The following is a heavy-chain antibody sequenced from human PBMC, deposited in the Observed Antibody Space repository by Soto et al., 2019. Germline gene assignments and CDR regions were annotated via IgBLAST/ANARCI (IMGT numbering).Heavy chain of an antibody. CDR3: AGGYTHFDY. CDR2: ISYDGNDK. CDR1: GFTFRNYG. V-gene: IGHV3-30*03. Sequence: QVQVVESGGDVVQPGRSLRLSCAASGFTFRNYGMHWVRQAPGKGLEWVSFISYDGNDKQYADSVKGRFTISRDNSKNNLYLQMNSLRAEDTAVFYCAGGYTHFDYWGQGTLVTVSS. J-gene: IGHJ4*02. D-gene: IGHD3-22*01.